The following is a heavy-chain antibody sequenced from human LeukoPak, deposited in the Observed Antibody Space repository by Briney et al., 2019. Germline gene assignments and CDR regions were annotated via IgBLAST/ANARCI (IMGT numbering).Heavy chain of an antibody. Sequence: QRGRSVRLSCAASGFPFSNHGMHWARQAPGRGLEWVAVISYDGRNKYYADSVKGRFTISRDNSQNTLSLQMNSLRAEDTAVYYCVKDGDDSGWYYFDYWGKGTIAPVSS. V-gene: IGHV3-30*18. CDR1: GFPFSNHG. D-gene: IGHD6-19*01. J-gene: IGHJ4*02. CDR2: ISYDGRNK. CDR3: VKDGDDSGWYYFDY.